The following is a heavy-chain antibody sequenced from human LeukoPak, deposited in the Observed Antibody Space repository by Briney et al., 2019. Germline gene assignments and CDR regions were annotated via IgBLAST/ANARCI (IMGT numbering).Heavy chain of an antibody. D-gene: IGHD3-10*01. CDR1: GXTFSNYA. CDR2: IRAGGGST. V-gene: IGHV3-23*01. Sequence: GGSLRLSCAASGXTFSNYAVTWVRQAPGKGLEWVSGIRAGGGSTNFADSVRGRFTLSTDNSKNTLYLQMNSLRAEDAAIYYCAKDGGSGMGFDPWGQGTLVTVSS. J-gene: IGHJ5*02. CDR3: AKDGGSGMGFDP.